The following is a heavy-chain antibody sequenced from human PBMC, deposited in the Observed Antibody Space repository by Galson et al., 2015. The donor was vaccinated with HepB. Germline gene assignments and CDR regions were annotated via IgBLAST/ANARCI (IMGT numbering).Heavy chain of an antibody. CDR1: GGSISSSSYY. D-gene: IGHD3-22*01. CDR3: ARHVVFNIVVVAFDY. CDR2: IYYSGST. V-gene: IGHV4-39*01. Sequence: LSLTCTVSGGSISSSSYYWGWIRQPPGKGLEWIGSIYYSGSTYYNPSLKSRVTISVDTSKNQFSLKLSSVTAADTAVYYCARHVVFNIVVVAFDYWGQGTLVTVSS. J-gene: IGHJ4*02.